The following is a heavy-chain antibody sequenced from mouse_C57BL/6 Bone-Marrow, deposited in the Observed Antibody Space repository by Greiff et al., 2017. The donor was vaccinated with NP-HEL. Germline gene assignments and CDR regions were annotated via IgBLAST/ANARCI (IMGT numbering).Heavy chain of an antibody. J-gene: IGHJ1*03. CDR3: ATPFTTVVAYWYFDV. V-gene: IGHV1-74*01. CDR1: GYTFTSYW. CDR2: IHPSDSDT. D-gene: IGHD1-1*01. Sequence: QVQLQQPGAELVKPGASVKVSCKASGYTFTSYWMHWVKQRPGQGLEWIGRIHPSDSDTNYNQKFKGKATLTVDKSSSTAYMQLSSLISEDSAVYYCATPFTTVVAYWYFDVWGTGTTVTVSS.